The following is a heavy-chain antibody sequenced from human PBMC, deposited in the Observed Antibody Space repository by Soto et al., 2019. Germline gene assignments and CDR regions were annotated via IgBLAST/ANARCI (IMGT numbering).Heavy chain of an antibody. CDR2: IYYTGRT. V-gene: IGHV4-31*03. CDR1: GVSISSGGYY. CDR3: ARESRSGDMDV. J-gene: IGHJ6*02. Sequence: TLSLTCPVAGVSISSGGYYWAWIRQHPGKGLEWIGYIYYTGRTYYISPLKSRVTILVDMSKNQFSLNLSSVTAADTAVYDCARESRSGDMDVWGQGTTVTVSS.